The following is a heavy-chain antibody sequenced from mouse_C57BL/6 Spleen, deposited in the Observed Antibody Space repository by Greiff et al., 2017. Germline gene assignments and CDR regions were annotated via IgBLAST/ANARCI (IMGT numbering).Heavy chain of an antibody. J-gene: IGHJ3*01. Sequence: EVQLQQSGPGLVKPSQSLSLTCSVTGYSITSGYYWNWIRQFPGNKLEWMGYISYDGSNNYNPSLKNRISITRDTSKNQFFLKLNSVTTEDTATYYCAGDDLGRGFAYWGQGTLVTVSA. CDR3: AGDDLGRGFAY. D-gene: IGHD4-1*01. V-gene: IGHV3-6*01. CDR2: ISYDGSN. CDR1: GYSITSGYY.